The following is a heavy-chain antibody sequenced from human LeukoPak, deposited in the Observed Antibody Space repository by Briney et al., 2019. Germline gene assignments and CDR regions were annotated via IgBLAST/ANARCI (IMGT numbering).Heavy chain of an antibody. D-gene: IGHD2-21*01. CDR3: ARKVIYCDGGSCSFNWFDP. Sequence: SETLSFTCAVYGGSFSDYYWSWIRQPPGKGLEWIGEINHSGNTNYNPSLKSRVTISVDTSKNQFSLKLSSVTAADTAVYYCARKVIYCDGGSCSFNWFDPWGQGTLVTVSS. J-gene: IGHJ5*02. CDR1: GGSFSDYY. CDR2: INHSGNT. V-gene: IGHV4-34*01.